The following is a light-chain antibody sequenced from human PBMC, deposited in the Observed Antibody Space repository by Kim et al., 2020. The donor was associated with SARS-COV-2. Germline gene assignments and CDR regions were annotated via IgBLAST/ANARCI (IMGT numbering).Light chain of an antibody. Sequence: ASVGDRVTITCRASQGISGYLAWYQQKLGKAPKLLIYAASSLQSGVPSRFSGSGSGTDFTLTISSLQPEDFATYYCQQANSFPWTFGQGTKVDIK. CDR3: QQANSFPWT. CDR2: AAS. V-gene: IGKV1-12*01. J-gene: IGKJ1*01. CDR1: QGISGY.